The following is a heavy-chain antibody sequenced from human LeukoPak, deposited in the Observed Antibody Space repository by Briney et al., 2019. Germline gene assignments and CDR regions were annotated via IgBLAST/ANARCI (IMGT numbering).Heavy chain of an antibody. D-gene: IGHD2-8*02. CDR3: ARLFGGVTTFDY. Sequence: GGSLRLSCAASGFTFGNFWMSWVRQAPGRGLQWVASMKGDGSHIYYVDSVKGRFTISRDNARNSLYLQMNSLTAEDTAVYYCARLFGGVTTFDYWGQGALVTVSS. CDR2: MKGDGSHI. V-gene: IGHV3-7*01. J-gene: IGHJ4*02. CDR1: GFTFGNFW.